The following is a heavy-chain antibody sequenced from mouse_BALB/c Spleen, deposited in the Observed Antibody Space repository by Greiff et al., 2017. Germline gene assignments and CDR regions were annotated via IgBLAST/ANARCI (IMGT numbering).Heavy chain of an antibody. J-gene: IGHJ3*01. Sequence: EVQLVESGGGLVKPGGSLKLSCAASGFTFSSFGMHWVRQAPEKGLEWVAYISSGSSTIYYADTVKGRFTISRDNPKNTLFLQMTSLRSEDTAMYYCARGPSSWFAYWGQGTLVTVSA. CDR2: ISSGSSTI. CDR1: GFTFSSFG. D-gene: IGHD2-10*02. V-gene: IGHV5-17*02. CDR3: ARGPSSWFAY.